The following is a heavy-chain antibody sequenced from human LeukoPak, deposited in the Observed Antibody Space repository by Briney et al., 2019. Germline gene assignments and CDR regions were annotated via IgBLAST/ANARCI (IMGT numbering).Heavy chain of an antibody. V-gene: IGHV3-23*01. D-gene: IGHD3-22*01. J-gene: IGHJ4*02. Sequence: GGSMRLSCAASGFSFGTYAMTWVRQAPGKGLECVSTVSGSGGNTYYTDSVKGRFTISRDNSKNTLFLQMSSLRAEDTALYYCTKGGVVSAFGYWGQGVVVTVSS. CDR2: VSGSGGNT. CDR3: TKGGVVSAFGY. CDR1: GFSFGTYA.